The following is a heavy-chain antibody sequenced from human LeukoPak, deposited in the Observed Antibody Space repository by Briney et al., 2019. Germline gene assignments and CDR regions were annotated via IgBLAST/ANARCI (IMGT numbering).Heavy chain of an antibody. CDR1: GGSISGNDYY. CDR3: AFYSGSGSYKRLRHDY. J-gene: IGHJ4*02. V-gene: IGHV4-39*01. CDR2: IYYGGSA. Sequence: SETLSLTCTVSGGSISGNDYYWGWIRQPPGQGLEWIGTIYYGGSAYYNPSLKSRVTISVDTSKNQFSLRLTPVTAADTAVYYRAFYSGSGSYKRLRHDYWGQGTLVTVSS. D-gene: IGHD3-10*01.